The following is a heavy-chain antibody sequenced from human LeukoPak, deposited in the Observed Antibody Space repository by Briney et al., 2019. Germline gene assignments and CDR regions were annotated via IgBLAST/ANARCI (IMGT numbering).Heavy chain of an antibody. Sequence: SVKVSCKASGGTFSSYAISWVRQAPGQGLEWMGGIIPIFGTANYAQKFQGRVTITADKSTSTAYMELSSLRSEDTAVYYCASALYSGSYYSHYYYMEVWGKGTTVTVSS. D-gene: IGHD1-26*01. CDR3: ASALYSGSYYSHYYYMEV. CDR2: IIPIFGTA. V-gene: IGHV1-69*06. J-gene: IGHJ6*03. CDR1: GGTFSSYA.